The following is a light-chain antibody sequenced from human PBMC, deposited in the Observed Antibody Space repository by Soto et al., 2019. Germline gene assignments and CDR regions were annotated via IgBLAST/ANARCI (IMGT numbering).Light chain of an antibody. V-gene: IGLV2-14*01. Sequence: QSALTQPASVSGSPGQSITSSCTGTSSDVGGYNYVSWYQQHPGKAPKLMIYEVSNRTPGVSNRFSGSKSGNTAALTISGLQAEDEGEYYCSSYTSSSTWMFGGGTKSTVL. J-gene: IGLJ3*02. CDR1: SSDVGGYNY. CDR2: EVS. CDR3: SSYTSSSTWM.